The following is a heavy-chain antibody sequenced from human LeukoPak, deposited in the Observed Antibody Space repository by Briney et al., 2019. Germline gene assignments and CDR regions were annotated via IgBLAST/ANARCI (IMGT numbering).Heavy chain of an antibody. CDR2: IIPIFGTA. CDR1: GGTFSSYA. V-gene: IGHV1-69*06. D-gene: IGHD1-7*01. CDR3: ADSKSNWNYAS. Sequence: SVKVSCKASGGTFSSYAISWVRQAPGQGLEWMGGIIPIFGTANYAQKFQGRVTITADKSTSTAYMELSSLRSEDTAVYYCADSKSNWNYASWGQGTLVTVSS. J-gene: IGHJ4*02.